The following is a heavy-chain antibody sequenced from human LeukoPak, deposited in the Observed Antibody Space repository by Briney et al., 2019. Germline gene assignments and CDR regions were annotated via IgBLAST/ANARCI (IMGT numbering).Heavy chain of an antibody. CDR3: AKDLSGSYTFDY. CDR1: GFTFCSLA. Sequence: PGGSLRLFCAPSGFTFCSLAMQWVPQAPGRGVVWVTVISHGGSKKLYVDSGKGRFTISRDNSKNTLYLQMNSLRAEDTAVYYCAKDLSGSYTFDYWGQGTLVTVSS. V-gene: IGHV3-30-3*01. J-gene: IGHJ4*02. CDR2: ISHGGSKK. D-gene: IGHD1-26*01.